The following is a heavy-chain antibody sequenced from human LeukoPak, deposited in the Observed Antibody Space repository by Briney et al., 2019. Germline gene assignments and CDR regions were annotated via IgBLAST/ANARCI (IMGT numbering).Heavy chain of an antibody. CDR1: GYTFTSYA. J-gene: IGHJ3*02. V-gene: IGHV1-3*04. D-gene: IGHD1-26*01. Sequence: ASVKVSCKASGYTFTSYAMHWVRQAPGQRLKWMGWINTGNGNTKYSQKFQGRVTITRDTSASTAYLELTSLRSEDTAVYYCARFSGAFDIWGQGTMVTVSS. CDR3: ARFSGAFDI. CDR2: INTGNGNT.